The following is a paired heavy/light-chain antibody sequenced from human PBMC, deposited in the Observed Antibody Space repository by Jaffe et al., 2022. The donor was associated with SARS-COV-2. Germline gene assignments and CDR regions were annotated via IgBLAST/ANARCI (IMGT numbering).Heavy chain of an antibody. V-gene: IGHV3-23*01. CDR2: ISASGGTI. CDR3: AKGGPPAYYYYGMDV. J-gene: IGHJ6*02. CDR1: GFTFNSFA. D-gene: IGHD3-16*01. Sequence: EVQLLESGGGLVQPGGSLRLSCAASGFTFNSFAMSWVRQAPGKGLEWVSSISASGGTINYADSVKGRFTISRDNSKNTLNLQMNTLRAEDTAVYYCAKGGPPAYYYYGMDVWGQGTTVTASS.
Light chain of an antibody. CDR2: GAS. CDR3: QQYTNWPIT. CDR1: QSVSSN. V-gene: IGKV3-15*01. Sequence: EIVMTQSPATLSVSPGEGATLSCRASQSVSSNLAWYQQKLDQAPRLLIYGASTRATGIPARFSGSGSGTEFTLTINSLQSEDFAVYFCQQYTNWPITFGQGTRLEIK. J-gene: IGKJ5*01.